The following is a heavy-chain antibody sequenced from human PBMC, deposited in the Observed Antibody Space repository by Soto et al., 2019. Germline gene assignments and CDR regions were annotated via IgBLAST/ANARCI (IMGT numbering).Heavy chain of an antibody. CDR1: GFSLSNARMG. CDR2: IFSNDEK. CDR3: ARTQDYDYVWGSYRFHYYFDY. Sequence: QVTLKESGPVLVNPTETLTLTCTVSGFSLSNARMGVSWIRQPPGKALEWLAHIFSNDEKSYSTSLKSRLTISKDTSKSQVVLTMTNMDPVDTATYYCARTQDYDYVWGSYRFHYYFDYWGQGTLVTVSS. V-gene: IGHV2-26*01. D-gene: IGHD3-16*02. J-gene: IGHJ4*02.